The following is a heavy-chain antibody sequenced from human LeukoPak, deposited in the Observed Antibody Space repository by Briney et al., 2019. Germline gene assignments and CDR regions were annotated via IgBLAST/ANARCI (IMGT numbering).Heavy chain of an antibody. J-gene: IGHJ4*02. D-gene: IGHD5-18*01. V-gene: IGHV4-34*01. CDR1: GGSFSGYY. Sequence: SETLSLTCAVYGGSFSGYYWSWIRQPPGKGLEWIGEISHSGSTNYNPSLKSRVTISVDTSKNQFSLKLSSVTAADTAVYYCARRGYSYGLYFDYWGQGTLVTVSS. CDR3: ARRGYSYGLYFDY. CDR2: ISHSGST.